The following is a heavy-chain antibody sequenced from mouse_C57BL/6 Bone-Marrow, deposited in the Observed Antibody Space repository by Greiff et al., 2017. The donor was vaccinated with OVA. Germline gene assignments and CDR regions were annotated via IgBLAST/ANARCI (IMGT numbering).Heavy chain of an antibody. CDR1: GYTFTDYE. Sequence: QVQLQQSGAELVRPGASVTLSCKASGYTFTDYEMHWVKQTPVHGLEWIGAIDPETGGTAYNQKFKGKAILTADKSSSTAYMELRSLTSEDSAVYYCTRSYYSNYRYYFDYWGQGTTLTVSS. V-gene: IGHV1-15*01. J-gene: IGHJ2*01. D-gene: IGHD2-5*01. CDR2: IDPETGGT. CDR3: TRSYYSNYRYYFDY.